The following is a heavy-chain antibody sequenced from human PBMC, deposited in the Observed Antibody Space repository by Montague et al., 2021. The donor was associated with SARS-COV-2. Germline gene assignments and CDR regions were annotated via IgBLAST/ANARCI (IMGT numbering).Heavy chain of an antibody. CDR2: INHSGSP. J-gene: IGHJ4*02. D-gene: IGHD5-24*01. CDR1: GESVSGFY. V-gene: IGHV4-34*01. Sequence: SETLSLTCAVYGESVSGFYWGWIRQPPGEGLEWLGEINHSGSPNYNPSLKSRVTMSLDTSKNQFSLKLSSVTAADTAVYFCARGFWTVEMPTISFDYWGQGTLVTVSS. CDR3: ARGFWTVEMPTISFDY.